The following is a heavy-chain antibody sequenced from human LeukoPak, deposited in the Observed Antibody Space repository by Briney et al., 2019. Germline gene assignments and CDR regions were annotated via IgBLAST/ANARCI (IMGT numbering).Heavy chain of an antibody. CDR2: INWNGGST. Sequence: GGSLRLSCAASGFTFDDYGMSWVRQAPGKGLEWVSGINWNGGSTGYADSVKGRFTISRDNAKNSLYLQMNSLRAEDTALYHCARGGDGGDYAAFDIWGQGTMVTVSS. J-gene: IGHJ3*02. V-gene: IGHV3-20*01. CDR3: ARGGDGGDYAAFDI. D-gene: IGHD4-17*01. CDR1: GFTFDDYG.